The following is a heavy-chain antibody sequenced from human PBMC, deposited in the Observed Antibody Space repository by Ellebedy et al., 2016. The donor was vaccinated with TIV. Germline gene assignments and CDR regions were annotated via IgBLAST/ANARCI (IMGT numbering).Heavy chain of an antibody. CDR2: IYYSGAT. CDR3: ARHEAVRAMAHGFDY. D-gene: IGHD5-18*01. J-gene: IGHJ4*02. Sequence: SETLSLTCTVSGGSISSGDYYWSWIRQPPGKGLEWIGYIYYSGATIYNPSLESRVPISVDRSKNQFSLELTSVTAAETAVYYWARHEAVRAMAHGFDYWGQGTLVTVSS. CDR1: GGSISSGDYY. V-gene: IGHV4-61*08.